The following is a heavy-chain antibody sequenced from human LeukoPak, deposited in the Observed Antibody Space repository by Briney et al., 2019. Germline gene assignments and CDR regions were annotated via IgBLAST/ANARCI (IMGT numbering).Heavy chain of an antibody. D-gene: IGHD6-13*01. V-gene: IGHV4-59*01. CDR1: GGSIRSYY. J-gene: IGHJ6*02. CDR3: ARVAGYSSFYYFQGMDV. Sequence: SETLSPTCTVSGGSIRSYYWSWIRQPPGKGLEWIGYIYYSGSTNYNPSLKSRVTISVDTSKNQFSLRLSSVTAADTAVYYCARVAGYSSFYYFQGMDVWGQGTTVTVSS. CDR2: IYYSGST.